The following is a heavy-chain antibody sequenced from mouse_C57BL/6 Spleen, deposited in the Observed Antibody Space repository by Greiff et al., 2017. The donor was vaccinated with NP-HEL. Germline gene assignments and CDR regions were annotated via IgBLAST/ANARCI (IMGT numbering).Heavy chain of an antibody. CDR3: ARPLGNYDEAFAY. D-gene: IGHD2-1*01. Sequence: EVKLQESGGDLVKPGGSLKLSCAASGFTFSSYGMSWVRQTPDKRLEWVATISSGGSYTYYPDSVKGRFTISRDNAKNTLYLQMSSLKSEDTAMYYCARPLGNYDEAFAYWGQGTLVTVSA. V-gene: IGHV5-6*01. CDR2: ISSGGSYT. CDR1: GFTFSSYG. J-gene: IGHJ3*01.